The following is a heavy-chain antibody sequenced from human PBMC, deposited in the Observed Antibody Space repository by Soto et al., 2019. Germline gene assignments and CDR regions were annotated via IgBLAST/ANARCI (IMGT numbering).Heavy chain of an antibody. CDR2: ISYDGIQK. Sequence: QVQLVESGGGVVEPGTSLRLSCADSGFAFSTYGMHWVRQAPGKGLEWVAVISYDGIQKYYADSVKGRFTISRDNSKNTLYLQMNSLRPEDTAVYYCADDRRYCDWLASLDYWGQGTLGTVAS. CDR1: GFAFSTYG. V-gene: IGHV3-30*18. D-gene: IGHD3-9*01. J-gene: IGHJ4*02. CDR3: ADDRRYCDWLASLDY.